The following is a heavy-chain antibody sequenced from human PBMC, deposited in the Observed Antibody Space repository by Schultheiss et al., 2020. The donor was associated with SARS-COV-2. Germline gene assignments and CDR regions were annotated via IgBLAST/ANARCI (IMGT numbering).Heavy chain of an antibody. V-gene: IGHV3-64*01. CDR1: GFTFSSYA. J-gene: IGHJ5*02. CDR2: ISSNGGST. D-gene: IGHD3-3*01. Sequence: GGSLRLSCAASGFTFSSYAMHWVRQAPGKGLEYVSAISSNGGSTYYANSVKGRFTISRDNSKNTLYLQMNSLRAEDTAVYYCARGVTIFGVAGRFDPWGQGTLVTVSS. CDR3: ARGVTIFGVAGRFDP.